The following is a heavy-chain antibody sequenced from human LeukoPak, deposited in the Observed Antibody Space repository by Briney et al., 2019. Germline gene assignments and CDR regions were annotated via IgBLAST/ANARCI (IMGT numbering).Heavy chain of an antibody. CDR2: INPSGGST. J-gene: IGHJ6*03. CDR1: GYTFTGYY. D-gene: IGHD2-2*02. CDR3: ARGRKGYCSSTSCYRWDYYYYMDV. V-gene: IGHV1-46*01. Sequence: SVKVSCKASGYTFTGYYMHWVRQAPGQGLEWMGWINPSGGSTSYAQKFQGRVTMTRDMSTSTVYMELSSLRSEDTAVYYCARGRKGYCSSTSCYRWDYYYYMDVWGKGTTVTVSS.